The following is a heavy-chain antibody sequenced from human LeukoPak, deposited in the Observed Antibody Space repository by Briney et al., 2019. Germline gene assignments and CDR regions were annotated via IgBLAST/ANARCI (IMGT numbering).Heavy chain of an antibody. Sequence: GGSLRLSCAASGFTFSSYGMHWVRQAPGKGLEWVAVISYDGSNKYYADSVKGRFIISRDNSKNTLYLQMNSLRAEDTAVYYCAKSGYSYDWYYFDYWGQGTLVTVSS. J-gene: IGHJ4*02. D-gene: IGHD5-18*01. CDR1: GFTFSSYG. V-gene: IGHV3-30*18. CDR2: ISYDGSNK. CDR3: AKSGYSYDWYYFDY.